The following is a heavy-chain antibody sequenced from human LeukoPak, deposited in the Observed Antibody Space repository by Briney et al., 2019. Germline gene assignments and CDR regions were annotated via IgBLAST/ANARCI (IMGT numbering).Heavy chain of an antibody. V-gene: IGHV4-34*01. CDR2: INHSGST. J-gene: IGHJ6*03. Sequence: PSGTLSLTCAVYGGSFSGYYWSWIRQPPGKGLEWIGEINHSGSTNYNPSLKSRVTISVDTSKNQFSLKLSSVTAADTAVYYCARAAPLMDVWGKGTTVTVSS. CDR1: GGSFSGYY. CDR3: ARAAPLMDV.